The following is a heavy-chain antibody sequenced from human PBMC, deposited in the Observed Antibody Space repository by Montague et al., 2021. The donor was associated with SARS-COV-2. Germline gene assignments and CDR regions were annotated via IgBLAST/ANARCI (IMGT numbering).Heavy chain of an antibody. CDR2: IDWXXXQ. D-gene: IGHD2/OR15-2a*01. V-gene: IGHV2-70*01. J-gene: IGHJ4*02. Sequence: PALVKPTQTLTLICSFSGFSLTTPGVSVGWIRQPPGRALEWLALIDWXXXQYYSRSLGTRLTISPGTSKSQVVLTLTNVDTVDTATYYCARNRLSVFDFWGQGTLVTVSS. CDR1: GFSLTTPGVS. CDR3: ARNRLSVFDF.